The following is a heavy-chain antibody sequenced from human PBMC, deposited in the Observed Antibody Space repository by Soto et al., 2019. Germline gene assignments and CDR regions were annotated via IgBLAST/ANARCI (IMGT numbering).Heavy chain of an antibody. CDR2: IYWDDDK. CDR1: GFSLSTSGVG. D-gene: IGHD3-10*01. V-gene: IGHV2-5*02. J-gene: IGHJ3*02. CDR3: ALRKRRYYYGSGRALAFDI. Sequence: SGPTLVNPTQTLTLTCTFSGFSLSTSGVGVGWIRQPPGKALEWLALIYWDDDKRYSPSLKSRLTITKDTSKNQVVLTMTNMDPVDTATYYCALRKRRYYYGSGRALAFDIWGQGTMVTVS.